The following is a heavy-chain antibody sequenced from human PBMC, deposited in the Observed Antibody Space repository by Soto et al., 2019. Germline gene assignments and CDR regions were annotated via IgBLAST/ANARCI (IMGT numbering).Heavy chain of an antibody. CDR2: ISYDGGEK. CDR3: ARTKANKWFDP. D-gene: IGHD1-26*01. CDR1: GFTFSSYA. J-gene: IGHJ5*02. V-gene: IGHV3-30*04. Sequence: PGGSLRLSCAASGFTFSSYAMHWVRQAPGKGLEWVAVISYDGGEKYYVDSVKGRFTISRDNAKNSLYLQMNSLRAEDTAVYYCARTKANKWFDPWGQGTLVTVSS.